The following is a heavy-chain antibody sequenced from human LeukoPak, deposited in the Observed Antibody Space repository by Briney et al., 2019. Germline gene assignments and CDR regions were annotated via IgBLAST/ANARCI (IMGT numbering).Heavy chain of an antibody. CDR3: AKDSDIVVTILDY. CDR1: GFTFSSYG. D-gene: IGHD5-12*01. J-gene: IGHJ4*02. CDR2: ISYDGSNK. V-gene: IGHV3-30*18. Sequence: GGSLRLSCAASGFTFSSYGMHWVRQAPGKGLEWVAVISYDGSNKYYADSVKGRFTISRDNSKNTLYLQMNSLRAEDTAVYYCAKDSDIVVTILDYWGQGTLVTVSS.